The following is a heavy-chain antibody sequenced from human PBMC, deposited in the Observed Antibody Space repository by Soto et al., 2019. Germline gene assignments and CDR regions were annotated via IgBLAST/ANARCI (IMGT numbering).Heavy chain of an antibody. CDR2: ISAYNGNT. J-gene: IGHJ3*02. Sequence: SVKVSCKASGYTFTRYGISWGRQAPVQGLEWMGWISAYNGNTNYAQKLQGRVTMTTDTSTSTAYMELRSLRSDDTAVYYCARSYRPTYYDFWSGYPSGAFDIWGQGTMVTVS. D-gene: IGHD3-3*01. V-gene: IGHV1-18*04. CDR1: GYTFTRYG. CDR3: ARSYRPTYYDFWSGYPSGAFDI.